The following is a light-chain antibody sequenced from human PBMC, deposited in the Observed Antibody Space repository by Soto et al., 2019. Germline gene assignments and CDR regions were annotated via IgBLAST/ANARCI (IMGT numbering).Light chain of an antibody. CDR1: QSGSNN. CDR2: GAS. V-gene: IGKV3-15*01. CDR3: QQYNNWWT. J-gene: IGKJ1*01. Sequence: EIVMTQAPATLSVSPGERATLSCRASQSGSNNLAWYQKKPGQAPRLLIYGASTRATGIPARFSGIGSGTEFTLAISSLQSEDFASYYCQQYNNWWTFGQGTRVDIK.